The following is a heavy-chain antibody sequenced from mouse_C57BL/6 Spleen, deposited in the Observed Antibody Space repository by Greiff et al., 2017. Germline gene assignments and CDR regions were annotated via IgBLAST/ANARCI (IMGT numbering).Heavy chain of an antibody. CDR2: IYPGDGDT. CDR3: ARDSNYGYFDY. D-gene: IGHD2-5*01. CDR1: GYAFSSSW. J-gene: IGHJ2*01. Sequence: QVQLQQSGPELVKPGASVKISCKASGYAFSSSWMNWVKQRPGKGLEWIGRIYPGDGDTNYNGTLKGKATLTADNSSSTASMQLSSLTSEDSAVYFCARDSNYGYFDYGGQGTTLTVSS. V-gene: IGHV1-82*01.